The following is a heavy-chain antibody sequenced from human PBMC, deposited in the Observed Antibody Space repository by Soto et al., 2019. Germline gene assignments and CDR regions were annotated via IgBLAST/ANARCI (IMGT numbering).Heavy chain of an antibody. D-gene: IGHD2-2*01. CDR1: GYSFTGYY. V-gene: IGHV1-2*02. J-gene: IGHJ3*02. CDR3: ARGGLVQAALGASVEI. Sequence: AAVKCSFKASGYSFTGYYTHWVRQAPGQGLDCMGWINSNSGATNYAQNFQGRVTMTRETSISSAYMELSRLRSDDTARYYCARGGLVQAALGASVEILGQGTIVTVS. CDR2: INSNSGAT.